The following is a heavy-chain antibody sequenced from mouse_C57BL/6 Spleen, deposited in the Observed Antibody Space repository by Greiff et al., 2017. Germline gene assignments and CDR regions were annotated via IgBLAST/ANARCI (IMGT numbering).Heavy chain of an antibody. CDR2: IWSGGST. D-gene: IGHD2-1*01. CDR3: AKKYGNYDYAMGY. Sequence: VKLQESGPGLVQPSPSLSITCTVSGFSLTSYGVHWVRQSPGKGLEWLGVIWSGGSTDYNAAFMSRLSITKDNSKSQGSFKMNSRQADDTAIYYCAKKYGNYDYAMGYWGQGPSVTVST. V-gene: IGHV2-5*01. J-gene: IGHJ4*01. CDR1: GFSLTSYG.